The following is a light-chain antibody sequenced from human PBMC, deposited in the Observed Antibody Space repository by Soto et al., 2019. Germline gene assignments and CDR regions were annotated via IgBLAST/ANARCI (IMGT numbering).Light chain of an antibody. CDR2: EVT. CDR1: RSDVGSYNS. Sequence: HSVLTQPASVSGSPGQSITISCTGTRSDVGSYNSIAWYQQHPGKAPRVVIFEVTKRPSGISDRFSGSKSGYTASLRISGLQAEDEADYFCLSYAGNSIWLFGGGTKLTVL. J-gene: IGLJ2*01. V-gene: IGLV2-23*02. CDR3: LSYAGNSIWL.